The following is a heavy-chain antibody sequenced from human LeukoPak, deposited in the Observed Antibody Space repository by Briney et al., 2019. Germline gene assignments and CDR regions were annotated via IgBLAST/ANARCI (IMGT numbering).Heavy chain of an antibody. Sequence: PGGSLRLSCAASGFTVSSYSMNWVRQAPGKGLEWVSYISSSSSTIYYADSVKGRFTISRDNAKNSLYLQMNSLRAEDTAVYYCARDRVAVAGNWFDPWGQGTLVTVSS. V-gene: IGHV3-48*01. J-gene: IGHJ5*02. CDR3: ARDRVAVAGNWFDP. D-gene: IGHD6-19*01. CDR1: GFTVSSYS. CDR2: ISSSSSTI.